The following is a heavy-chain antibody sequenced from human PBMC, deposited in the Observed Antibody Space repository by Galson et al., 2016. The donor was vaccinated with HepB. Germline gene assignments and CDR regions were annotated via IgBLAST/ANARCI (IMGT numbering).Heavy chain of an antibody. Sequence: SLRLSCAASGFTFSSYGMHWVRQAPGKGLEWLAVISYDGSNEYYADFVKGRFTISRDNFKNTLYLQMNSLRADDTATYYCAKEMTTVQSFGMDVWGQGTPVTVSS. CDR3: AKEMTTVQSFGMDV. V-gene: IGHV3-30*18. D-gene: IGHD4-11*01. CDR1: GFTFSSYG. J-gene: IGHJ6*02. CDR2: ISYDGSNE.